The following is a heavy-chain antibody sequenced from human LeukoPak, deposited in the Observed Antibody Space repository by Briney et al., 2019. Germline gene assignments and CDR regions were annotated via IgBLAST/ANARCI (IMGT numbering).Heavy chain of an antibody. CDR2: INPNGGGT. CDR1: GYTFTGYS. Sequence: ASVKVSCTASGYTFTGYSMHWVRQALGQGLEWIGWINPNGGGTYYAQKFQDRVTMTRDTSISTAYMELSRLRSDDTSVYYCARGSPNNSNWFDPWGQGTLVTVSS. V-gene: IGHV1-2*02. J-gene: IGHJ5*02. CDR3: ARGSPNNSNWFDP. D-gene: IGHD1-20*01.